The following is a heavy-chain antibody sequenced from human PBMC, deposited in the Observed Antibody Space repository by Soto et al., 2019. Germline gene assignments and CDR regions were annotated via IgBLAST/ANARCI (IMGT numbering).Heavy chain of an antibody. J-gene: IGHJ6*03. CDR3: ARARILPAAPRGYYYYMDV. V-gene: IGHV4-34*01. D-gene: IGHD2-2*01. Sequence: SETLSLTCAVYGGSFSGYYWSWIRQPPGKGLEWIGEINHSGSTNYNPSLKSRVTISVDTSKNQFSLKLSSVTAADTAVYYCARARILPAAPRGYYYYMDVWGKGTTVTVSS. CDR2: INHSGST. CDR1: GGSFSGYY.